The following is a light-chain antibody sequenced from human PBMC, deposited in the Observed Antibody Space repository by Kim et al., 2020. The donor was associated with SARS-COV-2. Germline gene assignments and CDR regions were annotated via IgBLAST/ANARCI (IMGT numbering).Light chain of an antibody. CDR3: SSYTTANTRV. Sequence: GQSITSAGRETSSDIVAFNYVSWFQQHPGKAPKLMIYDVSERPSGISNRFSGSTSGNTASLTISGLQAEDEADYYCSSYTTANTRVFGTGTKVTVL. CDR2: DVS. CDR1: SSDIVAFNY. J-gene: IGLJ1*01. V-gene: IGLV2-14*03.